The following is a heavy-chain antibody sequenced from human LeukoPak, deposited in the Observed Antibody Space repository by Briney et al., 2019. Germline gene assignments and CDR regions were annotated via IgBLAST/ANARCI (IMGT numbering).Heavy chain of an antibody. CDR3: ARVGKDSSSWYDP. Sequence: SVNVSCTASGVTFSSDTISWVRQAPGPGLEWLGRIIPILGIANYAQKFQGRVTITADKPPSTAYIELSSLRSEDTAVYYCARVGKDSSSWYDPWGQGTLVTVSS. CDR2: IIPILGIA. J-gene: IGHJ5*02. CDR1: GVTFSSDT. D-gene: IGHD6-13*01. V-gene: IGHV1-69*02.